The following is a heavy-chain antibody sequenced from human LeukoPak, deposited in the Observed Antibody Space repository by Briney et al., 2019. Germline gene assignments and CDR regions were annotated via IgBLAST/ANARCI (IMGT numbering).Heavy chain of an antibody. CDR1: GFTFSSYE. CDR2: ISSSGSII. J-gene: IGHJ4*02. D-gene: IGHD6-19*01. CDR3: ARVSSSGWYVDY. Sequence: GGSLRLSCAASGFTFSSYETNWVRQAPGKGLEWVSYISSSGSIIYYADSVKGRFTISRDNAKNSLYLQMNSLRAEDTAVYYCARVSSSGWYVDYWGQGTLVTVSA. V-gene: IGHV3-48*03.